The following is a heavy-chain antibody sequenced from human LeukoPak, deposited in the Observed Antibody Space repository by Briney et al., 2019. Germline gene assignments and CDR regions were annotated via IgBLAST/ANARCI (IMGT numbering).Heavy chain of an antibody. CDR1: GGSISSSSYY. Sequence: SETLSLTCTVSGGSISSSSYYWGWIRQPPGKGLEWIGSIYYSGSTYYNPSLKSRVTISVDTSKNQFSLKLSSVTAADTAVYYCARDRRDGYNQDYWGQGTLVTVSS. D-gene: IGHD5-24*01. CDR2: IYYSGST. V-gene: IGHV4-39*07. CDR3: ARDRRDGYNQDY. J-gene: IGHJ4*02.